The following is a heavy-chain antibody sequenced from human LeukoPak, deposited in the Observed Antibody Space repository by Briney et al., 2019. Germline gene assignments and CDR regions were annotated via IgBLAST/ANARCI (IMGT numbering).Heavy chain of an antibody. J-gene: IGHJ6*03. D-gene: IGHD3-3*01. CDR2: IYTSGST. CDR3: ARAPEGGYDFWSGYYYYMDV. CDR1: GGSISSYY. V-gene: IGHV4-4*07. Sequence: PSETLSLTCTVSGGSISSYYWSWIRQPAGKGLEWIGRIYTSGSTNYNPSLKSRVTMSVDTSKNQFSLKLSSVTAADTAVYYCARAPEGGYDFWSGYYYYMDVWGKGTTVTVSS.